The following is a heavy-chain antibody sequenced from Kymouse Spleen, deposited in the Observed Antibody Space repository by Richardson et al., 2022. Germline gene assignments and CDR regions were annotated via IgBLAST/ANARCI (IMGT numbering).Heavy chain of an antibody. V-gene: IGHV3-33*01. CDR2: IWYDGSNK. Sequence: QVQLVESGGGVVQPGRSLRLSCAASGFTFSSYGMHWVRQAPGKGLEWVAVIWYDGSNKYYADSVKGRFTISRDNSKNTLYLQMNSLRAEDTAVYYCASIAAHDAFDIWGQGTMVTVSS. J-gene: IGHJ3*02. CDR3: ASIAAHDAFDI. D-gene: IGHD6-6*01. CDR1: GFTFSSYG.